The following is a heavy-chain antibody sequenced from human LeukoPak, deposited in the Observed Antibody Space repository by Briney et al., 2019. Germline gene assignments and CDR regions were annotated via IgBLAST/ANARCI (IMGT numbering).Heavy chain of an antibody. D-gene: IGHD5-12*01. CDR2: ISSSSSYI. CDR3: AKGSGYEARYYYYYMDV. Sequence: GGSLRLSCAASGFTFSSYSMNWVRQAPGKGLEWVSSISSSSSYIYYADSVKGRFTISRDNSKNTLYLHVNSLRPEDTAVYYCAKGSGYEARYYYYYMDVWGKGTTVTISS. CDR1: GFTFSSYS. J-gene: IGHJ6*03. V-gene: IGHV3-21*01.